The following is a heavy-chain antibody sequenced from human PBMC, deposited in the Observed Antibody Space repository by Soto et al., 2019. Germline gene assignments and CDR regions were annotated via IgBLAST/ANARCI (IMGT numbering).Heavy chain of an antibody. Sequence: PSETRSLTCTVSGGSISSSSYYWCWMRQPAGKGREWIGSIYYSGSTYYNPSLKSRVTISVDTSKNQFSLKLSSVTAADTAVYYCARYYYDSSGYYPSRFDYWGQGTLVTVSS. D-gene: IGHD3-22*01. CDR2: IYYSGST. J-gene: IGHJ4*02. CDR1: GGSISSSSYY. V-gene: IGHV4-39*01. CDR3: ARYYYDSSGYYPSRFDY.